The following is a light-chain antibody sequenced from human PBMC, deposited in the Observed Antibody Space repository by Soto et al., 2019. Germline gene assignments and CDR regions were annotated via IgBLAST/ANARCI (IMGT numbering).Light chain of an antibody. J-gene: IGLJ2*01. CDR3: CLYSGSTVI. V-gene: IGLV2-11*01. CDR1: SSDVGGYNY. Sequence: QSALTQPRSVSGSPGQSVTISCTGTSSDVGGYNYVSWYQQHPGKAPKLMIYDVSKRPSGVPDRLSGSKSGNTASLTISGLQAEDEGDYYCCLYSGSTVIFGGGTKLTVL. CDR2: DVS.